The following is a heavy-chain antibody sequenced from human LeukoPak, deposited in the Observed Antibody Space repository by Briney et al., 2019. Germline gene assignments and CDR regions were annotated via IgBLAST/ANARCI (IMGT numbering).Heavy chain of an antibody. V-gene: IGHV3-64*01. CDR1: GFTFSSYA. CDR3: ARRPQGAYDI. Sequence: GGSLRLSCVASGFTFSSYAMHWVRQAPGKGLEYVSAISSSGSSTFYAISVKGRFTISRDNSKNTLYLQMGSLRAEDMAVYYCARRPQGAYDIWGQRTMVTVSS. CDR2: ISSSGSST. J-gene: IGHJ3*02.